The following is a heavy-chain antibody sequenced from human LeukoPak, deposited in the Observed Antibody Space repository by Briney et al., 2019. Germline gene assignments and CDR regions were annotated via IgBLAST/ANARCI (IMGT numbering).Heavy chain of an antibody. CDR3: AKKGIAAADSFDY. CDR2: ISGSGGST. J-gene: IGHJ4*02. V-gene: IGHV3-23*01. CDR1: GFTFSSYV. D-gene: IGHD6-13*01. Sequence: GGSLRLSCAASGFTFSSYVMSWVRQAPGKGQEWVSGISGSGGSTYYADSVKGRFTISRDNSKNTLYLQMNSVRAEDTAIYYCAKKGIAAADSFDYWGQGTLVTVSS.